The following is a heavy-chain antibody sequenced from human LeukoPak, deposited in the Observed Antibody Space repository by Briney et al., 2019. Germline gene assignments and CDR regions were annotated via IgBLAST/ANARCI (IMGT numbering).Heavy chain of an antibody. J-gene: IGHJ4*02. CDR3: AIMLISSGYYVDK. CDR1: GFTVSSNY. Sequence: GGSLRLSCAASGFTVSSNYMSWVRQAPGKWLDWASVIYSVGTTYYPDPVKRRFTISRDDSKNPLYLQMNSLRAEDTAVYYCAIMLISSGYYVDKWGQGTLVTVSS. CDR2: IYSVGTT. D-gene: IGHD3-22*01. V-gene: IGHV3-53*01.